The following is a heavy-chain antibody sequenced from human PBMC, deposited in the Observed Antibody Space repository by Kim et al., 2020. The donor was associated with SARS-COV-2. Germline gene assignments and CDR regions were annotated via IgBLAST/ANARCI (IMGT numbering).Heavy chain of an antibody. Sequence: QKFQGRVTITRDTSASTAYMELSSLRSEDTAVYYCARGGGDYYGSGSYYNWGQGTLVTVSS. V-gene: IGHV1-3*01. D-gene: IGHD3-10*01. CDR3: ARGGGDYYGSGSYYN. J-gene: IGHJ4*02.